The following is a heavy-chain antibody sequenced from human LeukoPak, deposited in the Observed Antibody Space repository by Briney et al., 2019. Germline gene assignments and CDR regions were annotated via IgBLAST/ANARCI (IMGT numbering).Heavy chain of an antibody. Sequence: SVKVSCKASGFTFTSSAMQWVRQARGQRLEWIGWIVVGSGNTNYAQKFQERVTITRDMSTSTAYMELSSLRSEDTAVYYCALPPSAYDPYSYYYYRDGWGKVTTVNVSS. V-gene: IGHV1-58*02. D-gene: IGHD5-12*01. CDR3: ALPPSAYDPYSYYYYRDG. CDR2: IVVGSGNT. J-gene: IGHJ6*03. CDR1: GFTFTSSA.